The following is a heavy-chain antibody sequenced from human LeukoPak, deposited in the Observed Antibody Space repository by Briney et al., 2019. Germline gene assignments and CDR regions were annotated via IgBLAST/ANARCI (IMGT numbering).Heavy chain of an antibody. CDR2: IYYRGST. V-gene: IGHV4-59*08. CDR1: GGSISDYY. J-gene: IGHJ4*02. Sequence: SETLSLTCTVPGGSISDYYWSWIRQPPGKGLEWIGYIYYRGSTNYNPSLKSRLTISVDAPKNQVSLKVSSVIAADTAVYFCARLGTIGRSNFDYWGQGTLVTVSS. D-gene: IGHD1-26*01. CDR3: ARLGTIGRSNFDY.